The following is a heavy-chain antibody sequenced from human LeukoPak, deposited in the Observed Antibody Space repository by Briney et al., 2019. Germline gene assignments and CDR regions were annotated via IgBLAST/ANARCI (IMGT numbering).Heavy chain of an antibody. CDR3: ARSVLWFGDLGC. V-gene: IGHV4-59*03. D-gene: IGHD3-10*01. CDR2: VYYTGTT. Sequence: PSETLSLTCTVSGGSITDYYWNWIRQSPEKGLEWIGYVYYTGTTYYSPSLKSRVAISLDRSKNQFSLNLNSVTAADTAVYYCARSVLWFGDLGCWGQGILVTVSS. J-gene: IGHJ4*02. CDR1: GGSITDYY.